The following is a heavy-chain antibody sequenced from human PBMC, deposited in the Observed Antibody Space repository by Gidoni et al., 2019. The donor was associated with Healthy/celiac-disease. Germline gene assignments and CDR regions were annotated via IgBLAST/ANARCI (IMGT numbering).Heavy chain of an antibody. CDR3: ARDVGNYGDYVDYYYYGMDV. CDR1: GFTFSDYY. V-gene: IGHV3-11*01. J-gene: IGHJ6*02. D-gene: IGHD4-17*01. Sequence: QVQLVESGGGLVKPGGSLRLSCAASGFTFSDYYMSWIRQAPGTGLEWVSYISSSGSTIYYADSVKGRFTISRDNAKNSLYLQMNSLRAEDTAVYYCARDVGNYGDYVDYYYYGMDVWGQGTTVTVSS. CDR2: ISSSGSTI.